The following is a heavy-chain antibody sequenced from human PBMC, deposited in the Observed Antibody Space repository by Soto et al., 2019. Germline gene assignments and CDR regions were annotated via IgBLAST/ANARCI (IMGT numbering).Heavy chain of an antibody. CDR1: GYTFTSYY. CDR3: ARGHYYDSSGYGDDAFDI. V-gene: IGHV1-46*01. Sequence: GASVKVSCKASGYTFTSYYMHWVRQAPGQGLEWMGIINPSGGSTSYAQKFQGRVTMTRDTSTSTVYMELSSLRSEDTAVYYCARGHYYDSSGYGDDAFDIWGQGTMVTVS. D-gene: IGHD3-22*01. J-gene: IGHJ3*02. CDR2: INPSGGST.